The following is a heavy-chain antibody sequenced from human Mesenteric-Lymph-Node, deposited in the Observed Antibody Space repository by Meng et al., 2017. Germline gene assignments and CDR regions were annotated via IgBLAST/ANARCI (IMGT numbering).Heavy chain of an antibody. CDR3: ARGNEFSSSPWFDP. D-gene: IGHD6-6*01. J-gene: IGHJ5*02. CDR2: IYYSRST. Sequence: QLQLQESGPRLVRPSETLSLTCSVSGDSISGNSYYWGWIRQPPGKGLEWIGSIYYSRSTYYNPSLKSRLTISVDTSMNRFSLKLRFVTAADTAVYYCARGNEFSSSPWFDPWGQGTLVTVSS. CDR1: GDSISGNSYY. V-gene: IGHV4-39*01.